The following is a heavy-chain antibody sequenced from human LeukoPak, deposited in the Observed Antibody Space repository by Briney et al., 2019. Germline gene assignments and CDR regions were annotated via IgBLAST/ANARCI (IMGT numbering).Heavy chain of an antibody. V-gene: IGHV1-69*13. J-gene: IGHJ4*02. CDR3: ASAPGYSSSSNFDY. D-gene: IGHD6-13*01. CDR2: MIPIFGTA. Sequence: ASVKVSCKASGGSLRSYAISWVRQAPGQGLEWVVGMIPIFGTANYAQKYQGRVTITADESTSTAYMELSSLRSEDTAVYYCASAPGYSSSSNFDYWGQGTLVTVSS. CDR1: GGSLRSYA.